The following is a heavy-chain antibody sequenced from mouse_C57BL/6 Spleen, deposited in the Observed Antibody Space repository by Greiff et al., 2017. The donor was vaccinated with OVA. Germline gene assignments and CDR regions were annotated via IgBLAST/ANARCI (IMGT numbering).Heavy chain of an antibody. CDR1: GYTFTSYW. CDR3: ARVYSNYEAWFAY. Sequence: QVQLQQPGAELVKPGASVKMSCKASGYTFTSYWITWVKQRPGQGLEWIGDIYPGSGSTNYNEKFKSKATLTVDTSSSTAYMQLSSLTSEDSAVYYCARVYSNYEAWFAYWGKGTLVTVSA. V-gene: IGHV1-55*01. D-gene: IGHD2-5*01. CDR2: IYPGSGST. J-gene: IGHJ3*01.